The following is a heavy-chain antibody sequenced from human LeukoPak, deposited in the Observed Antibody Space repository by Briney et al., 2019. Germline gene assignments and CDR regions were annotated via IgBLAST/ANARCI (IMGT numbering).Heavy chain of an antibody. V-gene: IGHV1-3*01. D-gene: IGHD4-17*01. CDR1: GYMFSDYA. CDR3: ARARWTSTVTTYYLDY. Sequence: GASVKVSCKASGYMFSDYAIQWVRQAPGQGLEWMGWINAGNGKTKYSQKFQGRVTITRETSASTAYVELSGLRSEDTAVYYCARARWTSTVTTYYLDYWGQGTLVTVSS. CDR2: INAGNGKT. J-gene: IGHJ4*02.